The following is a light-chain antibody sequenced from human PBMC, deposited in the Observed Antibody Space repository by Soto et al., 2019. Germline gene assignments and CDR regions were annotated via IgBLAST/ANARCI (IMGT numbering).Light chain of an antibody. CDR3: QQATTFPLT. J-gene: IGKJ4*01. V-gene: IGKV1-12*01. Sequence: IHMTQSPSSLSVSVGDRVTITCRASQSISSWLAWYQQKPGKAPKLLIYGASTLQGGVPSRFSGSGSGTDFTLTISSVQPEDFATYYCQQATTFPLTFGGGTKVDIK. CDR2: GAS. CDR1: QSISSW.